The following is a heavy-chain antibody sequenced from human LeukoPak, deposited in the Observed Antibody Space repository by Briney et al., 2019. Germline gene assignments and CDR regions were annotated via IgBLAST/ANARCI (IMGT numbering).Heavy chain of an antibody. CDR2: INHSGST. CDR3: ARERVGSSYYMDV. J-gene: IGHJ6*03. V-gene: IGHV4-39*07. CDR1: GGSISSSNYY. Sequence: SETLSLTCTVSGGSISSSNYYWGWIRQPPGKGLEWIGEINHSGSTNYNPSLKSRVTISVDTSKNQFSLKLSSVTAADTAVYYCARERVGSSYYMDVWGKGTTVTISS.